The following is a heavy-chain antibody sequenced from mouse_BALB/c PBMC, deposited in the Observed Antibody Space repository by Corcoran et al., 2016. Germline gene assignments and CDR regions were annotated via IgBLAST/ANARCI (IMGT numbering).Heavy chain of an antibody. CDR3: ARRGDYNYDDWYFDV. D-gene: IGHD2-12*01. CDR2: IYWDDDK. J-gene: IGHJ1*01. CDR1: GFSLSTSGMG. V-gene: IGHV8-12*01. Sequence: QVTLKESGPGLLQPSQTLSLTCSCSGFSLSTSGMGVSWIRQPSGKGLEWLAHIYWDDDKRYNPSLKSRLTISKDTSRNQVFLKITSVDTADAATYYCARRGDYNYDDWYFDVWGAGTTVTVSS.